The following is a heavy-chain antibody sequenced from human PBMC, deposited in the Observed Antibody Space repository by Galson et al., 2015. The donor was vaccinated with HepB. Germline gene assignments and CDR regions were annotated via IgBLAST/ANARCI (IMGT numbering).Heavy chain of an antibody. D-gene: IGHD5-18*01. CDR2: IGDSESWT. J-gene: IGHJ4*02. CDR3: AKDRVRRDSALEIDC. V-gene: IGHV3-23*01. CDR1: GFTFSNYA. Sequence: SLRLSCAASGFTFSNYAMSWVRQAPGKGLEWVSIIGDSESWTDYADSVKGRFTISRDNSKNTLYLQMNNLGADDTALYYCAKDRVRRDSALEIDCWGQGTLVTVSS.